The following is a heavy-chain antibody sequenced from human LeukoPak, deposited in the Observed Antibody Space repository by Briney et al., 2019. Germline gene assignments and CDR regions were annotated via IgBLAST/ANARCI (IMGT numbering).Heavy chain of an antibody. J-gene: IGHJ4*02. CDR2: ISNDGSDK. Sequence: PGRSLRLSCAASGFTFSSYGMYWVRQAPGKGLEWVVVISNDGSDKYYADSVKGRFTISRDNSKNTLYLQMNSLRAEDTAVYYCAKGYSTGWYGGVDYWGQGTLFTVSS. D-gene: IGHD6-19*01. CDR1: GFTFSSYG. CDR3: AKGYSTGWYGGVDY. V-gene: IGHV3-30*18.